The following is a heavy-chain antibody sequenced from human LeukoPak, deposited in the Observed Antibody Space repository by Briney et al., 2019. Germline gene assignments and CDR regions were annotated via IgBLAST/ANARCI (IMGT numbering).Heavy chain of an antibody. J-gene: IGHJ4*02. D-gene: IGHD1-26*01. CDR3: AKGKWYSGTYHFDY. V-gene: IGHV3-48*01. CDR1: GFTFSSYS. Sequence: GGSLRLSCVASGFTFSSYSMNWVRQAPGKGLEWVSYISSTSSTIYYADSVKGRFTISRDNAKNSLYLQMNSLRAEDTALYYCAKGKWYSGTYHFDYWGQGTLVTVSS. CDR2: ISSTSSTI.